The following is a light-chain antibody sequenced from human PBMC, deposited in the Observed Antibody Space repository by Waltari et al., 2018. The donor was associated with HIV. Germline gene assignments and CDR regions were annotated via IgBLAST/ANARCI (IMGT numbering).Light chain of an antibody. Sequence: QSVLTQPASVSGAPGHSVTISCTGTASDFGDYNHVSWYQQHPGKAPKLLIYDVSHRPSGISQRFSGSRSGTTASLTISGLQAEDEADYYCSSYARNSPWLFGGGTKLSVL. CDR1: ASDFGDYNH. V-gene: IGLV2-14*03. J-gene: IGLJ3*02. CDR3: SSYARNSPWL. CDR2: DVS.